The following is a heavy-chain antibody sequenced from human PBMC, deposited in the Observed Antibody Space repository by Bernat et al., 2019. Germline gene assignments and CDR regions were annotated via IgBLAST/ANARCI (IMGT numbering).Heavy chain of an antibody. V-gene: IGHV1-18*01. Sequence: QVQLVQSGAEVKKPGASVKVSCKASGYTFTSYGISWVRQAPGQGLEWMGWISAYNGNTNYAQKLQGRVTMTTDTSTSTAYMELRSLRSDDTAVYYCARILMVDGTDRVYYYGMDVWGQGTTVTVYS. J-gene: IGHJ6*02. CDR1: GYTFTSYG. CDR3: ARILMVDGTDRVYYYGMDV. CDR2: ISAYNGNT. D-gene: IGHD2-8*01.